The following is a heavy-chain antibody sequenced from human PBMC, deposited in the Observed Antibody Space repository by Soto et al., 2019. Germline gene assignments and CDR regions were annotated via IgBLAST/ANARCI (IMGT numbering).Heavy chain of an antibody. J-gene: IGHJ6*04. Sequence: SQTLSLTCAISGDSVSSNSAAWNWIRQSPSRGLEWLGRTYYRSKWYNDYAVSVKSRITINPDTSKNQFSLQLNSVTPEDTAVIYCAGGTTVSYYSYYGMDVWGKGTTATVSS. CDR3: AGGTTVSYYSYYGMDV. CDR2: TYYRSKWYN. D-gene: IGHD4-17*01. CDR1: GDSVSSNSAA. V-gene: IGHV6-1*01.